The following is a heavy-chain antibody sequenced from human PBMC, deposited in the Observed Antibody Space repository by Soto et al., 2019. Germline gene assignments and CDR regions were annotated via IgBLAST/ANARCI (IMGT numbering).Heavy chain of an antibody. V-gene: IGHV4-59*01. Sequence: QVQLQESGPGLVKPSETLSLTCTVSGGSIRNYYWSWIRQPPGKGLEWIGFIYYSGNTNYNPSLKSRVTRSVDTSKNQFSLKMTSVTAADTAVYYCAVTTATEYFHYWGQGTLVTVSS. CDR3: AVTTATEYFHY. CDR1: GGSIRNYY. CDR2: IYYSGNT. J-gene: IGHJ1*01. D-gene: IGHD1-1*01.